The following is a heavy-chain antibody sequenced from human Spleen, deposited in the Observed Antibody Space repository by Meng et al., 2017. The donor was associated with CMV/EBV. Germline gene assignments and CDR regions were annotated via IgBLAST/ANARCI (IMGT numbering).Heavy chain of an antibody. J-gene: IGHJ4*01. D-gene: IGHD3-3*01. Sequence: GGSLRLSCAASGFTFSSYSMNWVRQAPGKGLEWVSYISSSSSTIYYADSVKGRFTISRDNAKNSLYLQMNSLRAEDTAVYYCARDRGILGVVKGSPDRWGHGTLVTVSS. CDR1: GFTFSSYS. CDR3: ARDRGILGVVKGSPDR. CDR2: ISSSSSTI. V-gene: IGHV3-48*04.